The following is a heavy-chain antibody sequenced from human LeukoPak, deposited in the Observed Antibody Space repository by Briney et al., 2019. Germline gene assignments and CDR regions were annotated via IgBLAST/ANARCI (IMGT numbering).Heavy chain of an antibody. CDR3: ARIKFSSGYIPNWFDS. V-gene: IGHV4-39*01. CDR2: IYYSGST. CDR1: GGSISSTSYY. J-gene: IGHJ5*01. D-gene: IGHD3-3*01. Sequence: SETLSLTCTVSGGSISSTSYYWGWIRQPPGKGLEWIGSIYYSGSTYNNPSLKSRVTISVDTSKNQFSLKLSSVTAADTAVYYCARIKFSSGYIPNWFDSWGQGSLVTVSS.